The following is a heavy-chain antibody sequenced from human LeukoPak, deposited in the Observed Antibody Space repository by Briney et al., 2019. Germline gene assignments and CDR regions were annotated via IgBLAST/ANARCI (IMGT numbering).Heavy chain of an antibody. CDR1: GGSFSGYY. D-gene: IGHD3-22*01. J-gene: IGHJ3*02. Sequence: SETLSLTCAVYGGSFSGYYWSWIRQPPGKGLEWIGEINHSGSTNYNPSPKSRVTISVDTSKNQFSLKLSSVTAADTAVYHCARDTYYYENSDNFDDAFDIWGQGTRVTVSS. CDR2: INHSGST. CDR3: ARDTYYYENSDNFDDAFDI. V-gene: IGHV4-34*01.